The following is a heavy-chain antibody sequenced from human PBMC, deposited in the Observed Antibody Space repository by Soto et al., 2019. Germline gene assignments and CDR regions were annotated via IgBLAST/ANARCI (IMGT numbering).Heavy chain of an antibody. CDR3: ARDQFPAAFLGWFAP. D-gene: IGHD2-21*02. CDR1: GDSISNSRFY. J-gene: IGHJ5*02. CDR2: IYYSGST. Sequence: PSETLSLTCSVSGDSISNSRFYWAWIRQPPGEGLEWIGYIYYSGSTNYNPSLKSRVTISVDTSKNQFSLKLSSVTAADTAVYYCARDQFPAAFLGWFAPGGRGPRVTVSS. V-gene: IGHV4-61*01.